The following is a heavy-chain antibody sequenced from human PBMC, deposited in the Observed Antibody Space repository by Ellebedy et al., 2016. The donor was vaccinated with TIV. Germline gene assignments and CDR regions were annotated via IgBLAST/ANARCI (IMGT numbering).Heavy chain of an antibody. CDR1: GGSVSSSGYY. CDR2: INYSGST. CDR3: AMQTGYSSNWYGNYFAY. J-gene: IGHJ4*02. Sequence: MPSETLSLTCTVSGGSVSSSGYYWTWIRQHPGTGLEWIGYINYSGSTYSNPSLKSRVVISVDKSKNQFSLKLSSVTDADTAVYYCAMQTGYSSNWYGNYFAYWGQGTLVTVSS. D-gene: IGHD6-13*01. V-gene: IGHV4-31*03.